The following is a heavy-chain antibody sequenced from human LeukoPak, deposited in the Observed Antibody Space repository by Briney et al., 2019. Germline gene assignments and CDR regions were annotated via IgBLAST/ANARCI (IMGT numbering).Heavy chain of an antibody. V-gene: IGHV4-30-2*01. Sequence: SETLSLTCAVSGGSISSGGYSWSWIRQPPGKGLEWIGYIYHSGSTYYNPSLKSRVTISVDRSENQFSLKLSSVTAADTAVYYCARRLITFGEVIVDYWGQGTLVTVSS. CDR3: ARRLITFGEVIVDY. CDR1: GGSISSGGYS. D-gene: IGHD3-16*02. J-gene: IGHJ4*02. CDR2: IYHSGST.